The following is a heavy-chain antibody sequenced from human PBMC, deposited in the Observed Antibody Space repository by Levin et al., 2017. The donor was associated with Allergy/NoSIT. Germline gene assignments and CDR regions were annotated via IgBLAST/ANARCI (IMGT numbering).Heavy chain of an antibody. Sequence: GGSLRLSCTASGFTFGDYAMSWFRQAPGKGLEWVGFIRSKAYGGTTAYAASVKGRFTISRDDSKSIAYLQMNSLKTEDTAVYYCTRRLQLLYGPTRNSCDGWGHGAPFTVTT. CDR2: IRSKAYGGTT. J-gene: IGHJ4*01. V-gene: IGHV3-49*03. CDR3: TRRLQLLYGPTRNSCDG. CDR1: GFTFGDYA. D-gene: IGHD2-2*01.